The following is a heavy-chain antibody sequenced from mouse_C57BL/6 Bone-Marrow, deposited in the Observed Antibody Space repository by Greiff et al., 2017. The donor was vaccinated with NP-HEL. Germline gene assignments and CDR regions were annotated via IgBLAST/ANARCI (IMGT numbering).Heavy chain of an antibody. CDR1: GYTFTSYW. J-gene: IGHJ1*03. CDR2: IDPSDSYT. Sequence: QVQLQQPGAELVKPGASVKLSCKASGYTFTSYWMQWVKQRPGQGLEWIGEIDPSDSYTNYNQKFKGKATLTVDTSSSTAYMQLSSLTSEDSAVYYCARVYYYGSSNWYFDVWGTGTTVTVSS. CDR3: ARVYYYGSSNWYFDV. D-gene: IGHD1-1*01. V-gene: IGHV1-50*01.